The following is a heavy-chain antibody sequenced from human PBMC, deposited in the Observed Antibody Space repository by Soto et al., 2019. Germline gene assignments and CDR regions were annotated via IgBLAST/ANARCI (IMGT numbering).Heavy chain of an antibody. CDR1: GLTFSSYA. D-gene: IGHD3-3*01. Sequence: VGSLRLSCAASGLTFSSYAMSWVRQAPGEGLEWVSHISNSGRSTKYADSVKGRFTISRDNSKNTLYLQMNSLRAEDTAIYYCAKDALAYYDFWSWGQGTLVTVSS. CDR2: ISNSGRST. J-gene: IGHJ4*02. CDR3: AKDALAYYDFWS. V-gene: IGHV3-23*01.